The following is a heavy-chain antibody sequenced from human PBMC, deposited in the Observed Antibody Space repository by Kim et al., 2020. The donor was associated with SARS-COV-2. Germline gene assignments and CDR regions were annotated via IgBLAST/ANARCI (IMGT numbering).Heavy chain of an antibody. D-gene: IGHD3-10*01. CDR1: GGSFSGLY. V-gene: IGHV4-34*01. J-gene: IGHJ2*01. CDR3: ARRLSNTSASWSHYCDL. CDR2: IKHSGRT. Sequence: SETLSLTCAVYGGSFSGLYWSWIRQPPGRGLEWIGEIKHSGRTNYNPSLKSRVTTSVDTSKNQFSLKLTSVTAADTAIYYCARRLSNTSASWSHYCDLWG.